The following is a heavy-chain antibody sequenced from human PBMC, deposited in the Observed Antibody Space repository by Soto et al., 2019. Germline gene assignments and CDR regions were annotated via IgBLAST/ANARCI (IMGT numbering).Heavy chain of an antibody. CDR3: ARIITGSGYYFDY. Sequence: QVTLKESGPVLVKPTETLTLTCTVSGFSLSNARMGVSWIRQPPGKALEWLAHIFSNDEKSYSTSLKSRLTISKDTSKSQVVLTMTNMDPVDTATYYCARIITGSGYYFDYWGQGTLVTVSS. CDR1: GFSLSNARMG. CDR2: IFSNDEK. J-gene: IGHJ4*02. D-gene: IGHD3-22*01. V-gene: IGHV2-26*01.